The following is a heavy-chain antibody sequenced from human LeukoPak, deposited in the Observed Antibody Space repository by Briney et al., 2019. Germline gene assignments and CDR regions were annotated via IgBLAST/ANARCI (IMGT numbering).Heavy chain of an antibody. CDR3: ARENIWHPIAAAGWDY. J-gene: IGHJ4*02. CDR2: ISYDGSNK. D-gene: IGHD6-13*01. Sequence: GGSLRLSCAASGFTVSSNYMSWVRQAPGKGLEWVAVISYDGSNKYYADSVKGRFTISRDNSKNTLYLQMNSLRAEDTAVYYCARENIWHPIAAAGWDYWGQGTLVTVSS. CDR1: GFTVSSNY. V-gene: IGHV3-30*03.